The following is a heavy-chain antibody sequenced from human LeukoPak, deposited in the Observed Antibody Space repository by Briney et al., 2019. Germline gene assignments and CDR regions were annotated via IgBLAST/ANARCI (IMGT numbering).Heavy chain of an antibody. CDR1: GYTFSSYW. J-gene: IGHJ4*02. V-gene: IGHV5-51*01. CDR3: VRRLSISGPKYYFDY. D-gene: IGHD3-3*01. CDR2: IYPGDSDT. Sequence: GESLKISCKASGYTFSSYWIGWVRQMPGKGLEWMGIIYPGDSDTRYSPSLEGQVTISADKSISTAYLLWSSLKASDTAIYYCVRRLSISGPKYYFDYWGQGTLVTVSS.